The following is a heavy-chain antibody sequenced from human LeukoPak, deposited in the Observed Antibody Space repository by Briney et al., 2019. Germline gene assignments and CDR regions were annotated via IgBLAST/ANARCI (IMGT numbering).Heavy chain of an antibody. D-gene: IGHD4-17*01. Sequence: PGGSLRLSCAASGFTFSSYAMSWVRQAPGKGLEWVSAISGSGGSTYYADSVKGRFTISRDNSKNTLYLQMNSLRAEDTAVYYCARTGLGTVTTLTPRGYYFDYWGQGTLVAVSS. CDR3: ARTGLGTVTTLTPRGYYFDY. V-gene: IGHV3-23*01. CDR1: GFTFSSYA. J-gene: IGHJ4*02. CDR2: ISGSGGST.